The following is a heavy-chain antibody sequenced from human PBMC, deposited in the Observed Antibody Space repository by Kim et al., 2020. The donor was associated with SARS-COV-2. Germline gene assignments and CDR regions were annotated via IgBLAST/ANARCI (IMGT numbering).Heavy chain of an antibody. D-gene: IGHD2-15*01. CDR3: ARRCNSGSCPKHYYYGMDV. CDR2: IDPSDSYT. J-gene: IGHJ6*02. CDR1: GYSFTSYW. V-gene: IGHV5-10-1*01. Sequence: GESLKISCKGSGYSFTSYWISWVRQMPGKGLEWMGRIDPSDSYTNYSPSFQGHVTISADKSISTAYLQWSSLKASDTAMYYCARRCNSGSCPKHYYYGMDVWGQGTTVTVSS.